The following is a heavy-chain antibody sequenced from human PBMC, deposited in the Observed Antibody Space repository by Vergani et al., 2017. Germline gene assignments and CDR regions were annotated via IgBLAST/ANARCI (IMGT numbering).Heavy chain of an antibody. CDR2: IDNSGRSI. J-gene: IGHJ1*01. V-gene: IGHV3-23*01. CDR1: GFTFSTYA. CDR3: AKSRASLDLWGEHFQH. D-gene: IGHD3-16*01. Sequence: EVHLLESGGGLRQPGGSLKLSCAASGFTFSTYAMSWVRQVPGKGLEWVATIDNSGRSIYYTGSVKGRFTISRDNSKSTLFLQMNSLSAEDTALYYCAKSRASLDLWGEHFQHWGRGTLVTVSS.